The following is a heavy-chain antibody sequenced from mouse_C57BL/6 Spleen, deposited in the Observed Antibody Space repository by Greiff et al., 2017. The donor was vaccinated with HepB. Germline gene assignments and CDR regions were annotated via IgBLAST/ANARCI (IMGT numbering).Heavy chain of an antibody. CDR2: IYPGSGNT. CDR3: ARWATTVVATDYYAMDY. D-gene: IGHD1-1*01. CDR1: GYTFTDYY. Sequence: QVQLQESGAELVRPGASVKLSCKASGYTFTDYYINWVKQRPGQGLEWIARIYPGSGNTYYNEKFKGKATLTAEKSSSTAYMQLSSLTSEDSAVYFCARWATTVVATDYYAMDYWGQGTSVTVSS. J-gene: IGHJ4*01. V-gene: IGHV1-76*01.